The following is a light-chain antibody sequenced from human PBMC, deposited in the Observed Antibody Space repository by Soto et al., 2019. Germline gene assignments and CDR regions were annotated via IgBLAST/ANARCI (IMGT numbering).Light chain of an antibody. V-gene: IGKV2-28*01. CDR3: MQAPQTPPYT. CDR2: LGS. CDR1: QSLLQSNGYNY. J-gene: IGKJ2*01. Sequence: DVVMTQSPLSLAVTPGESASISCRSSQSLLQSNGYNYVDWYLQKPGQSPQLLIYLGSLRAVGVPDRFSGSGSGTDFTLKISRMEAEDVGVSYCMQAPQTPPYTFGQGTKVDIK.